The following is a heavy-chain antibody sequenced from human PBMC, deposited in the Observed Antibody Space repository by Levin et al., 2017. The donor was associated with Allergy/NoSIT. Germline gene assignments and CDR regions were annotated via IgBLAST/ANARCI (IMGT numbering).Heavy chain of an antibody. V-gene: IGHV3-30*18. CDR2: ISYDGSNK. CDR3: AKGPPYDILTPDDY. D-gene: IGHD3-9*01. J-gene: IGHJ4*02. Sequence: AGGSLRLSCAASGFTFSSYGMHWVRQAPGKGLEWVAVISYDGSNKYYADSVKGRFTISRDNSKNTLYLQMNSLRAEDTAVYYCAKGPPYDILTPDDYWGQGTLVTVSS. CDR1: GFTFSSYG.